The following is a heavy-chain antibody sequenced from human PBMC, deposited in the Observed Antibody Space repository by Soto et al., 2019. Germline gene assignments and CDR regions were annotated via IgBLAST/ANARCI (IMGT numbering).Heavy chain of an antibody. J-gene: IGHJ4*02. D-gene: IGHD6-19*01. CDR1: GGSITRNNHY. CDR2: ILYSGST. CDR3: ARLGSSGWYQGSYYDY. V-gene: IGHV4-39*01. Sequence: QLQLQESGPGLVKPSETLSLTCIVSGGSITRNNHYWGWIRQSPGKGLEWIGSILYSGSTNYNPSLQIRVTLSVVTSKNRFCLKMSSVTAADTALYYCARLGSSGWYQGSYYDYWGQGTLVTVSS.